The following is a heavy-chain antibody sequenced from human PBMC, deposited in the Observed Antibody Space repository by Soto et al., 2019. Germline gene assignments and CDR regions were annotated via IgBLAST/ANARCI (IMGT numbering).Heavy chain of an antibody. J-gene: IGHJ4*02. V-gene: IGHV1-18*01. Sequence: GASVKVSCKASGYAFSHYGISWVRQAPGQGLEWMGRTGGYNGNTNYAQQLQGRVTMTTDTSTSTAYMELRSLRSDDTAVYFCARDLDGSGSYYTDYWGQGTLVTVSS. CDR1: GYAFSHYG. CDR2: TGGYNGNT. D-gene: IGHD3-10*01. CDR3: ARDLDGSGSYYTDY.